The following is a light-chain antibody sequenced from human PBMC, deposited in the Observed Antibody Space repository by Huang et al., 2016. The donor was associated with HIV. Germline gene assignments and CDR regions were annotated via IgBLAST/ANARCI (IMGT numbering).Light chain of an antibody. CDR2: SAS. CDR1: HDIGNF. CDR3: QRYDTAPRA. J-gene: IGKJ1*01. V-gene: IGKV1-27*01. Sequence: DIQMTQSPPSLSASQGVRVTLTCRASHDIGNFLAWFQQKPGGAPKLLIFSASTLHLGVPSRFTGRGSGTEFTLTITNLQPEDVATYYCQRYDTAPRAFGPGTKVDI.